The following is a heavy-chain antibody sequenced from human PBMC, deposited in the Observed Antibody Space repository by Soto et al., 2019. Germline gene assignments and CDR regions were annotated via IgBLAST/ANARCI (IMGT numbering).Heavy chain of an antibody. CDR2: ISPSASDT. J-gene: IGHJ4*02. CDR1: GFSFSTSS. Sequence: EVQLLESGGDLVQPGGSLRVSCAASGFSFSTSSMAWVRQPPGKGLEWVSAISPSASDTLYADSVKGRFTISRDNSQNTLFLQLTTLRADGTAVYDCAKGGYIFAYEWGQGALVTVSS. D-gene: IGHD5-18*01. CDR3: AKGGYIFAYE. V-gene: IGHV3-23*01.